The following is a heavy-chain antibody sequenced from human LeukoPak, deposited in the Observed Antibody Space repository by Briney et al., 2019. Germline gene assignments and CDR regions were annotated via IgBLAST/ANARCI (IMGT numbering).Heavy chain of an antibody. V-gene: IGHV3-23*01. D-gene: IGHD3-22*01. CDR2: ISNDGGGT. J-gene: IGHJ5*02. CDR1: GFIFNHYG. Sequence: GGSLRLSCAASGFIFNHYGLIWVRQAPGKGLEWVSAISNDGGGTNYADFVKGRFTISRDNSKNTLFLQMNSLRAEDTALYYYAKGSSGYFVDLWGQGTLVTVSS. CDR3: AKGSSGYFVDL.